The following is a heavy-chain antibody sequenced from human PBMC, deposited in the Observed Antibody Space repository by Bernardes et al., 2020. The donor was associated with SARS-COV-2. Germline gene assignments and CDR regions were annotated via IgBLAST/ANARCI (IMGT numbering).Heavy chain of an antibody. CDR3: ARSAGMDV. Sequence: ETLSLTCTVSGGSISSSSYYWGWIRQPPGKGLEWVANIKRDGSETYYVDSVKGRFTISRDNAKNLVFLQMNSLRAEDTAVFYCARSAGMDVWGQGTMVTVSS. CDR2: IKRDGSET. CDR1: GGSISSSSYY. J-gene: IGHJ6*02. V-gene: IGHV3-7*03.